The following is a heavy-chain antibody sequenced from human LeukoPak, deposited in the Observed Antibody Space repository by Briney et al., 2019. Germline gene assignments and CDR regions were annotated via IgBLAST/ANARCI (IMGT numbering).Heavy chain of an antibody. J-gene: IGHJ4*02. CDR1: GYTFTSYG. Sequence: ASVKVSCKASGYTFTSYGISWVRQAPGQGLEWMGWINPNSGGTNYAQKFQGRVTMTRDTSISTVYMELSRLTSDDTAVYYCARGGYSGTEKPNDYWGQGTLVTVSS. CDR3: ARGGYSGTEKPNDY. V-gene: IGHV1-2*02. CDR2: INPNSGGT. D-gene: IGHD5-12*01.